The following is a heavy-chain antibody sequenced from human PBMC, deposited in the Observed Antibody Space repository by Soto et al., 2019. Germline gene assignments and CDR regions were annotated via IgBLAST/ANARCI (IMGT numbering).Heavy chain of an antibody. Sequence: GGSLRLSCAASGFTFSSYWMSWVRQAPGKGLEWVANIKQDGSEKYYVDSVKGRFTISRDNAKNSLYLQMNSLRAEDTAMYYCARGGKQLVPSFDYWGQGTLVTVSS. CDR1: GFTFSSYW. V-gene: IGHV3-7*03. D-gene: IGHD6-13*01. J-gene: IGHJ4*02. CDR2: IKQDGSEK. CDR3: ARGGKQLVPSFDY.